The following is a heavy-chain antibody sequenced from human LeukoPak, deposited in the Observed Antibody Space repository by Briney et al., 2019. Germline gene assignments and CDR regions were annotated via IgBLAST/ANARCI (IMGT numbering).Heavy chain of an antibody. Sequence: GAPVELSCTAFERPYRSYAISWVRQAPGLGLEWLGGSIPFFGTANFAQKFQGRVTISADESTSTAYMELSSLRSEDTAVYYCARGGGSEVSYYFDYWGQGTLVTVSS. CDR2: SIPFFGTA. V-gene: IGHV1-69*13. J-gene: IGHJ4*02. CDR3: ARGGGSEVSYYFDY. D-gene: IGHD6-19*01. CDR1: ERPYRSYA.